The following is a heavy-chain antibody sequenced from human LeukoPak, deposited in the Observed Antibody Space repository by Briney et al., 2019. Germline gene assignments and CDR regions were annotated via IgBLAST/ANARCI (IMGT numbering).Heavy chain of an antibody. CDR2: IYYSGST. D-gene: IGHD3-10*01. J-gene: IGHJ4*02. CDR1: GGSISSGGYY. Sequence: SETLSLTCTVSGGSISSGGYYWSWIRQPPGKGLEWIGYIYYSGSTYYNPSLKSRVTISVDTSKNQFSLKLSSVTAADTAVYYCARGSNYYGSGSLDYWGQGTLVTVSS. CDR3: ARGSNYYGSGSLDY. V-gene: IGHV4-31*03.